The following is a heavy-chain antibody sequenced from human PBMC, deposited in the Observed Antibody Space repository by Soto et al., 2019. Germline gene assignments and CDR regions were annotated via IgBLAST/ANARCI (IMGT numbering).Heavy chain of an antibody. CDR1: GYTFTSYG. J-gene: IGHJ4*02. V-gene: IGHV1-18*01. D-gene: IGHD5-18*01. CDR2: ISAYNGNT. Sequence: QVQLVQSGAEVKKPGASVKVSCKASGYTFTSYGISWVRQAPGQGLEWMGWISAYNGNTNYAQKLQGRVTMTTDTXTSTGYMEPRSLRSDDTAVYYCEGVPLGELWLDDYWGQGTLVTVSS. CDR3: EGVPLGELWLDDY.